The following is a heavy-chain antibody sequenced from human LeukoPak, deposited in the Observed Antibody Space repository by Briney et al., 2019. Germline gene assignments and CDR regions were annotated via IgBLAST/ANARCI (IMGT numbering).Heavy chain of an antibody. Sequence: PGGSLRLSCSASGFIFSDFYMSWLRLAPGKGLEWVSYISDSGRNTHYAESVKGRFTISRDNSKNTLYLQMNSLRAEDTAVYYCARGHSGWYDYWGQGTLVTVSS. V-gene: IGHV3-11*05. D-gene: IGHD6-19*01. CDR1: GFIFSDFY. J-gene: IGHJ4*02. CDR3: ARGHSGWYDY. CDR2: ISDSGRNT.